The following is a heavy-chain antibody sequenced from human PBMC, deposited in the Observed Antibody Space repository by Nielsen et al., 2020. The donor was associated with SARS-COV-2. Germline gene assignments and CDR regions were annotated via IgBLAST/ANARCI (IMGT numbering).Heavy chain of an antibody. J-gene: IGHJ4*01. V-gene: IGHV3-48*03. D-gene: IGHD5/OR15-5a*01. CDR1: GFVISNFE. CDR3: ARGSTY. CDR2: IGSGI. Sequence: GGSLRLSCAASGFVISNFEMNWVRQAPGKGLEWISHIGSGIRYADSVRGRFTISGDDAKNSLYLQMNNLRVEDTAIYYCARGSTYWGPGTVVTVSS.